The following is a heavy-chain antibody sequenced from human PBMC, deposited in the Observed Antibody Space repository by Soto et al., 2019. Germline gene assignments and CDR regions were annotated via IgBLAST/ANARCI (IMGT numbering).Heavy chain of an antibody. CDR2: IYHSGST. D-gene: IGHD6-6*01. Sequence: PSETLSLTCAVSGGSISSGGYSWSWIRQPPGKGLEWIGYIYHSGSTYYNPSLKSRVTISVDRSKNQFSLKLSSVTAADTAVYYCARLLAARPWFDPWGQGTLVTVSS. V-gene: IGHV4-30-2*01. CDR3: ARLLAARPWFDP. CDR1: GGSISSGGYS. J-gene: IGHJ5*02.